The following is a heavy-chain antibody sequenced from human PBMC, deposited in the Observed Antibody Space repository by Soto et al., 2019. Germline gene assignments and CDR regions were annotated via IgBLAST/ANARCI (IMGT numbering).Heavy chain of an antibody. CDR2: IVPMFGTS. V-gene: IGHV1-69*06. CDR1: GGTSTRYA. CDR3: NRGSEYDFWSGYL. Sequence: QERLVQSGAEVRKPGSSVKVSCKVTGGTSTRYAINWVRQAPGQGLEWMGGIVPMFGTSKYAQKFQARVTISAHTSTNIAYMELRSLRSEDTAVYYCNRGSEYDFWSGYLWGQGTLVSVSS. D-gene: IGHD3-3*01. J-gene: IGHJ4*02.